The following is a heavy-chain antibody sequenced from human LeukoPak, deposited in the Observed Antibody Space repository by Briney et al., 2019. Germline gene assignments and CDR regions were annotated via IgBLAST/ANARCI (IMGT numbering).Heavy chain of an antibody. CDR1: GFTFSSYG. V-gene: IGHV3-33*01. CDR3: ARGLDSYFDY. J-gene: IGHJ4*02. D-gene: IGHD3-10*01. Sequence: GGSLRLSCAASGFTFSSYGMHWVRQAPGKGLEWVAVIWYDGSKQYYADSVKGRFTISRDNSKNTLYLQMNSLRAEDTAVYYCARGLDSYFDYWGQGTLVTVSS. CDR2: IWYDGSKQ.